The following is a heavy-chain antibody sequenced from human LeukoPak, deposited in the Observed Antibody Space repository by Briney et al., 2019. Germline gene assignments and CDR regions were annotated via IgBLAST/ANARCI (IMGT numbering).Heavy chain of an antibody. CDR2: INTDGSST. V-gene: IGHV3-74*01. CDR3: AKDITYYYDSSGYGIYYFDY. J-gene: IGHJ4*02. Sequence: GGSLRLSCAASGFTFSTYWMHWVRQAPGKGLVWVSRINTDGSSTTYADSVKGRFTISRDNSKNTLYLQMNSLRAEDTAVYYCAKDITYYYDSSGYGIYYFDYWGQGTLVTVSS. CDR1: GFTFSTYW. D-gene: IGHD3-22*01.